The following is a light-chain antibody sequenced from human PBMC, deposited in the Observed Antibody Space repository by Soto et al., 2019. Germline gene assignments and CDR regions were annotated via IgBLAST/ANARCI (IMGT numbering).Light chain of an antibody. CDR1: ELGDKY. CDR3: QAWDNSNSF. CDR2: QDT. V-gene: IGLV3-1*01. J-gene: IGLJ1*01. Sequence: SYELTQPPSVSVSPGQTASITCSGDELGDKYACWYQQKPGQSPILVIYQDTKRPSGIPERFSGSNSGNTATLTISGTQAMDEADYYCQAWDNSNSFFGAGTKVTVL.